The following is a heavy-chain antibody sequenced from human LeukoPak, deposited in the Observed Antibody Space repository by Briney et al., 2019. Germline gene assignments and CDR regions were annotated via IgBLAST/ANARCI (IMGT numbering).Heavy chain of an antibody. CDR2: IIPMLNIP. D-gene: IGHD3-10*01. J-gene: IGHJ5*02. CDR1: GGTFNNYA. Sequence: SVRVSCKASGGTFNNYAISWVRLAPGHGLEWMGRIIPMLNIPNYAPKFLGRVTITADKSTSTAYMELTRLTSEDTATYYCARDPHASGSRMRWLDPWGQGTLVTVSS. V-gene: IGHV1-69*04. CDR3: ARDPHASGSRMRWLDP.